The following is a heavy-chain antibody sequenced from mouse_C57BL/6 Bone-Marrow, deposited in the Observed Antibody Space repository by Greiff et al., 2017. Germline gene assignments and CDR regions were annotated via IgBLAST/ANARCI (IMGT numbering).Heavy chain of an antibody. CDR2: IYPSDSET. V-gene: IGHV1-61*01. J-gene: IGHJ2*01. Sequence: QVHVKQSGAELVRPGSSVKLSCKASGYTFTSYWMDWVKQRPGQGLEWIGNIYPSDSETHYNQKFKDKATLTVDKSSSTAYMQLSSLTSEDSAVYYCARRAGPYFDYWGQGTTLTVSS. CDR1: GYTFTSYW. CDR3: ARRAGPYFDY. D-gene: IGHD3-3*01.